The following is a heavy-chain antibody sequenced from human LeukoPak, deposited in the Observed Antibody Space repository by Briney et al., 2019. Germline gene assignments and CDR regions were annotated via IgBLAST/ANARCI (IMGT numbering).Heavy chain of an antibody. D-gene: IGHD3-3*02. J-gene: IGHJ4*02. Sequence: PGGSLRLSCAASGFIVSNTYMTWVRQAPGKGLEWVSVIHNDGSTYYADSVKGRFTISRDNSKNMLFLRMNSLRVEDTAVYFCASLARDYWGQETLVSVSS. V-gene: IGHV3-53*01. CDR3: ASLARDY. CDR1: GFIVSNTY. CDR2: IHNDGST.